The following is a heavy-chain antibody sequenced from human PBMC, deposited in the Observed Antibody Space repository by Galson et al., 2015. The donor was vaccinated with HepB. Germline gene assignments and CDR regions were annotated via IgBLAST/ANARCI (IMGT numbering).Heavy chain of an antibody. J-gene: IGHJ3*02. CDR3: ARDTPGPYGGNWEGAFDI. V-gene: IGHV1-69*13. CDR1: GGTFSSYA. Sequence: SVKVSCKASGGTFSSYAISWVRQAPGQGLEWMGGIIPIFGTANYAQKFQGKVTITADESTSTAYMELSSLRSEDTAVYYCARDTPGPYGGNWEGAFDIWGQGTMVTVSS. CDR2: IIPIFGTA. D-gene: IGHD4-23*01.